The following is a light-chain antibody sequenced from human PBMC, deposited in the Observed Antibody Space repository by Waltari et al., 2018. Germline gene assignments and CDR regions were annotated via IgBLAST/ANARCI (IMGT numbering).Light chain of an antibody. CDR2: AAS. Sequence: DIQMTQSPSSLSASLGDRVTITCRASQDITKSLAWYQQKPGKAPKLLLYAASRLESGVSRRFSGSGSVPEYTLTISSLQPEDFATYYCQQYASALWSFGGGTKVEIK. V-gene: IGKV1-NL1*01. CDR1: QDITKS. CDR3: QQYASALWS. J-gene: IGKJ4*01.